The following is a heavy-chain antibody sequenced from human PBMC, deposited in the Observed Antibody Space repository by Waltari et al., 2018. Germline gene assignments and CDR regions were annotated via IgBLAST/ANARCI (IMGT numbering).Heavy chain of an antibody. V-gene: IGHV3-21*01. CDR1: ASPFRPVA. CDR3: AGGLKGSSGRYEGY. CDR2: ISSRGTDI. D-gene: IGHD6-19*01. Sequence: EVQLVESGGGLVKPGASLRLTCAASASPFRPVAMNWVRPAPGKGLGWVSSISSRGTDIYYADSLKGRFTISRDNSKNSLYLQIDSLRADDTAVYYCAGGLKGSSGRYEGYWGQGTLVTVAS. J-gene: IGHJ4*02.